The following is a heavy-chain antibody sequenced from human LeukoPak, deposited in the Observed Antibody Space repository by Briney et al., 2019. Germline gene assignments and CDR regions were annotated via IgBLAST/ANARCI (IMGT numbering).Heavy chain of an antibody. Sequence: SETLSLTCAVYGGSFSGYYWSWIRQPAGKGLEWIGRIYTSGSTNYNPSLKSRVTMSVDTSKNQFSLKLSSVTAADTAVYYCARGYDSSGYYSLGYYYYMDVWGKGTTVTVSS. V-gene: IGHV4-59*10. CDR1: GGSFSGYY. CDR3: ARGYDSSGYYSLGYYYYMDV. CDR2: IYTSGST. D-gene: IGHD3-22*01. J-gene: IGHJ6*03.